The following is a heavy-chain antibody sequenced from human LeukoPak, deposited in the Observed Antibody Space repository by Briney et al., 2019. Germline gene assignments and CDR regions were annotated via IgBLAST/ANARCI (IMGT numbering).Heavy chain of an antibody. CDR1: GFTFSSYS. CDR3: ARICSGGSCYSPYFQH. V-gene: IGHV3-74*01. D-gene: IGHD2-15*01. CDR2: IHGDGSTT. J-gene: IGHJ1*01. Sequence: AGGSLRLSCAASGFTFSSYSMHWVRQAPGKGLMWVSRIHGDGSTTNYADSVKGRFSISRDNAKNPLYLQMNSLRAEDTAVYYCARICSGGSCYSPYFQHWGQGTLVTVSS.